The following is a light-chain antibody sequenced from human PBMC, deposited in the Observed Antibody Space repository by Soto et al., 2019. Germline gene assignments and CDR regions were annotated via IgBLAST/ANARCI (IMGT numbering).Light chain of an antibody. V-gene: IGLV2-8*01. CDR1: SSDVGGYNY. CDR2: EVN. Sequence: QSALTQPPSASGSPGQSVTISCTGTSSDVGGYNYVCWYQRHPGKAPKLMIYEVNKRPSGVPDRFSGSKSGNTASLTVSGLKAEDEADYYCTSYADNNLLIFGGGTTLTVL. CDR3: TSYADNNLLI. J-gene: IGLJ2*01.